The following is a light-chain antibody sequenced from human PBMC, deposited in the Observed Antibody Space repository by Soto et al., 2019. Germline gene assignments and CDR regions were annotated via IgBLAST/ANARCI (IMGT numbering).Light chain of an antibody. V-gene: IGLV1-40*01. Sequence: QSVLTQPPSVSGAPGQRVTIFCTGSGSNFGAGYDVHWYQQLPGTAPKLLIYGNTNRPSGVPDRFSGSKSGTSASLAITGLQAEDEGDYYCQTCDSSLSVVFGGGTKVTVL. CDR2: GNT. J-gene: IGLJ2*01. CDR3: QTCDSSLSVV. CDR1: GSNFGAGYD.